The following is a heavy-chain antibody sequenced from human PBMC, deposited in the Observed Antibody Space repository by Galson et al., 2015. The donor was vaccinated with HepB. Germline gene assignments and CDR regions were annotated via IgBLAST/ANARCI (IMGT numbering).Heavy chain of an antibody. CDR3: AREVGGHSGYLNWFDP. CDR2: INAGNGNT. CDR1: GYTFTSYA. D-gene: IGHD5-12*01. Sequence: SVKVSCKASGYTFTSYAMHWVRQAPGQRLEWMGWINAGNGNTKYSQKFQGRVTITRDTPASTAYMELSSLRSEDTAVYYCAREVGGHSGYLNWFDPWGQGTLVTVSS. J-gene: IGHJ5*02. V-gene: IGHV1-3*01.